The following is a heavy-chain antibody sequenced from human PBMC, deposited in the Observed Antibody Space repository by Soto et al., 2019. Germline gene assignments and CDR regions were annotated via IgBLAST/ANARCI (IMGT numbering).Heavy chain of an antibody. CDR2: TYYRSKWYN. D-gene: IGHD3-3*01. CDR1: GDSVSSNSAA. CDR3: ARDGTYYDFWSGSFYYYYGMDV. J-gene: IGHJ6*02. V-gene: IGHV6-1*01. Sequence: SQTLSLTCAISGDSVSSNSAAWNWIRRSPSRGLEWLGRTYYRSKWYNDYAVSVKSRITINPDTSKNQFSLQLNSVTPEDTAVYYCARDGTYYDFWSGSFYYYYGMDVWGQGTTGTVSS.